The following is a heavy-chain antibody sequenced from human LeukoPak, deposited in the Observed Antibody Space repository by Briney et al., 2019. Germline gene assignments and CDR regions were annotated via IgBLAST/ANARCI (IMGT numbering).Heavy chain of an antibody. Sequence: ASVKVSCKTSGYTFSNSGLHWVRQAPGQSLEWMGWINAGNGNTKYSQKFQDRLTITRDTSASKVYMELNSLKSEDTAMYYCARGRGPSGTSRFDPWGQGTLVIVSS. CDR2: INAGNGNT. CDR3: ARGRGPSGTSRFDP. V-gene: IGHV1-3*01. D-gene: IGHD5-12*01. J-gene: IGHJ5*02. CDR1: GYTFSNSG.